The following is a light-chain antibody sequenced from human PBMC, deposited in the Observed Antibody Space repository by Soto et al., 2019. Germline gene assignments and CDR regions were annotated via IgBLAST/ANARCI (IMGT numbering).Light chain of an antibody. CDR1: SSDVGSYNL. CDR3: PSYAGISTLVV. Sequence: QSVLTQAASVSGSPGQSITISCTGTSSDVGSYNLVSWYQQHPGTAPKLIIYEANKRPSGLSTRFSGSKSGNTASLTIFGLQAEDEADYFCPSYAGISTLVVFGGGTKVTVL. J-gene: IGLJ2*01. V-gene: IGLV2-23*01. CDR2: EAN.